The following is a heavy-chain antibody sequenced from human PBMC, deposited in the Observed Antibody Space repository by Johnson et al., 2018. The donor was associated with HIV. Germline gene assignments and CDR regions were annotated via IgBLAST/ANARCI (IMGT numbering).Heavy chain of an antibody. CDR1: GFTFDDYA. Sequence: QLVESGGGVERPGGSLRLSCAASGFTFDDYAMSWVRQAPGKGLEWVSGINWNGARTGYADSVKGRFTISRDNAKNSLYLHMNSLRAEDTALYYCAREPELELQFSHAFDFWGQGTMVIVSS. D-gene: IGHD1-7*01. CDR3: AREPELELQFSHAFDF. V-gene: IGHV3-20*04. J-gene: IGHJ3*01. CDR2: INWNGART.